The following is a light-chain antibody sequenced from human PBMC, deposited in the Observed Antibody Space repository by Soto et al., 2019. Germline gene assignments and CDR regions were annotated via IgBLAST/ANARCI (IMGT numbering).Light chain of an antibody. J-gene: IGKJ4*01. V-gene: IGKV2-28*01. CDR2: LAS. CDR3: MQALQISPT. Sequence: DIVLTQSPLSLPVTPGEPASISCRSSQSLLHTNGYNYLDWDLQKPGKSPKLLIYLASNRASGVPARSSGSGSGTDFTLNISRVDAEDVGVYYCMQALQISPTVGGGTNVDTK. CDR1: QSLLHTNGYNY.